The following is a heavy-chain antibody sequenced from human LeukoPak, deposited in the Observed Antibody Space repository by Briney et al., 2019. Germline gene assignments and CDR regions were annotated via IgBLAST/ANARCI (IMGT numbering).Heavy chain of an antibody. CDR1: GGTFSTFV. J-gene: IGHJ4*02. D-gene: IGHD3-10*01. Sequence: SVKVSCKASGGTFSTFVINWVRQAPGQGLEWMGRIIPMLDRSNYAQKFQGRVTITADKSTTTTYMELSSLRSEDTAVYYCARELWFGELLSQYYFDYWGQGTLVTVSS. CDR2: IIPMLDRS. V-gene: IGHV1-69*04. CDR3: ARELWFGELLSQYYFDY.